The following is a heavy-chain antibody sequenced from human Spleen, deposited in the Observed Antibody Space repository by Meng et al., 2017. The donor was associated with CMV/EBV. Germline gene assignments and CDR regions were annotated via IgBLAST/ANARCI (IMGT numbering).Heavy chain of an antibody. J-gene: IGHJ6*02. Sequence: SETLSLTCTVSGGSISSSSYYWGWIRQPPGKGLEWIGSIYYSGSTYYNPSLKSRVTISVDTSKNQFSLRLSSVTAADTAVYYCARGTVLVGMDVWGQGTTVTVSS. D-gene: IGHD2-8*01. CDR3: ARGTVLVGMDV. V-gene: IGHV4-39*07. CDR2: IYYSGST. CDR1: GGSISSSSYY.